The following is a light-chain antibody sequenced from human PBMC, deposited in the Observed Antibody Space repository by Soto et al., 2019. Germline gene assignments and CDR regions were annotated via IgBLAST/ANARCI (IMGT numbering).Light chain of an antibody. V-gene: IGKV3-20*01. Sequence: IVLTQSPGTLSLSPGDRATLSCRASQSVSTYLAWYRQTPGHPPRLLIYDTSNRATGIPPRFSGSRSGTEFTLTISSLEPEDFAVYYCQQYDSSPLTFGGGTKVDIK. CDR3: QQYDSSPLT. J-gene: IGKJ4*01. CDR1: QSVSTY. CDR2: DTS.